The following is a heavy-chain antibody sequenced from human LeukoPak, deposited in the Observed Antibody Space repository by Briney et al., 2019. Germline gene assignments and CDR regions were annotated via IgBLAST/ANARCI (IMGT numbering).Heavy chain of an antibody. D-gene: IGHD6-19*01. CDR1: GGSISSNNW. CDR2: IYHTGST. Sequence: SETLSLTCAVSGGSISSNNWWSWVRQPPGRGLVWIADIYHTGSTNYSPSLKSRVTISVDKSKNQFFLKLNSVTAADTAVYYCGRLMAGLDWGQGTLVTVSS. CDR3: GRLMAGLD. V-gene: IGHV4-4*02. J-gene: IGHJ4*02.